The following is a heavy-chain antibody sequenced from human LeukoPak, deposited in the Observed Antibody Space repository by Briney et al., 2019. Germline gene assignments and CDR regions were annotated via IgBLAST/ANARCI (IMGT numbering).Heavy chain of an antibody. Sequence: GGSLRLSCAASGFTFSSYWMSWVRQAPGKGLEWVVNIKQDGSEKYYVDSVKGRFTISRDNAKNSLYLQMNSLRAEDTAVYYCARVGHYDSSGYYYHFDYWGQGTLVTVSS. CDR2: IKQDGSEK. J-gene: IGHJ4*02. CDR3: ARVGHYDSSGYYYHFDY. V-gene: IGHV3-7*01. CDR1: GFTFSSYW. D-gene: IGHD3-22*01.